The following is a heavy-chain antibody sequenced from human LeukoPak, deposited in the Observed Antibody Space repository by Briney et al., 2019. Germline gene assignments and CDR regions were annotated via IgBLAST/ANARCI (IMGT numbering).Heavy chain of an antibody. Sequence: ASVKVSCKASGYTFTGYYMHWVRQAPGQGLEWMGLINPNSGGTNYAQKFQGRVTMTRDTSISTAYMELSRLRSDDTAVHYCARERILLWFGESNDAFDIWGQGTMVTVSS. CDR1: GYTFTGYY. V-gene: IGHV1-2*02. CDR3: ARERILLWFGESNDAFDI. D-gene: IGHD3-10*01. CDR2: INPNSGGT. J-gene: IGHJ3*02.